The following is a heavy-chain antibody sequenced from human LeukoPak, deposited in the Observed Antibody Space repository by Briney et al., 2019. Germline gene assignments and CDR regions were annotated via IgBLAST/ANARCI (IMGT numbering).Heavy chain of an antibody. Sequence: PGGSLRLSCAASGFTFSDYYMSWIRQAPGKGLEWVSYISSSGSTIYYADSVKGRFTFSRDNAKNSLYLQMNSLRAEDTAVYYCAKEGYIAAPNVGYYAFDIWGQGTMVTVSS. CDR1: GFTFSDYY. CDR2: ISSSGSTI. CDR3: AKEGYIAAPNVGYYAFDI. J-gene: IGHJ3*02. V-gene: IGHV3-11*04. D-gene: IGHD6-6*01.